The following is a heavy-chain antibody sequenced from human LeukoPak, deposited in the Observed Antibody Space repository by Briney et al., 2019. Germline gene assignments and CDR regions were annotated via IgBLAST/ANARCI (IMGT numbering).Heavy chain of an antibody. J-gene: IGHJ4*02. Sequence: PSETLSLTCTVSGGSISSGGYYWSWIRQHPGKGLEWIGYIYYSGGTYYNPSLKSRVTISVDTSKNQFSLKLSSVTAADTAVYYCARVWGDGYTDDYWGQGTLVTVSS. CDR3: ARVWGDGYTDDY. D-gene: IGHD5-24*01. V-gene: IGHV4-31*03. CDR2: IYYSGGT. CDR1: GGSISSGGYY.